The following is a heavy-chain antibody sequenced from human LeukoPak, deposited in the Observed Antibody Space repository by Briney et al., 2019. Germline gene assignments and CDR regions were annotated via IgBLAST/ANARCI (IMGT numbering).Heavy chain of an antibody. CDR1: GYTLTELS. CDR3: ATLIPTYYYDSSGFDY. D-gene: IGHD3-22*01. CDR2: FDPEDGET. V-gene: IGHV1-24*01. J-gene: IGHJ4*02. Sequence: ASGKVSCKVSGYTLTELSMHWVRQAPGKGLEWMGGFDPEDGETIYAQKFQGRVTMTEDTSTDTAYMELSSLRSEDTAVYYCATLIPTYYYDSSGFDYWGQGTLVTVSS.